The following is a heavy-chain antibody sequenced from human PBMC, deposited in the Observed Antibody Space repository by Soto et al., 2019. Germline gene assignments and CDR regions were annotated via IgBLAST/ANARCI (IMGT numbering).Heavy chain of an antibody. CDR3: ARVLVDTAMVTAFYFDY. Sequence: QVQLQESGPGLVKPSQTLSLTCTVSGGSISSGGYYWSWIRQHPGKGLEWIGYIYYSGSTYYNPSLKSRVTRSVDTSKNQFSLKLSSVTAADTAVYYCARVLVDTAMVTAFYFDYWGQGTLVTVSS. CDR1: GGSISSGGYY. CDR2: IYYSGST. J-gene: IGHJ4*02. D-gene: IGHD5-18*01. V-gene: IGHV4-31*03.